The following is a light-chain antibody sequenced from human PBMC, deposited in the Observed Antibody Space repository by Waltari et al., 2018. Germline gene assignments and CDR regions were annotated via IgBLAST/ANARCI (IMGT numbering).Light chain of an antibody. CDR2: DTS. J-gene: IGKJ4*01. CDR1: QSVSSTK. CDR3: QQYDTSPLT. V-gene: IGKV3-20*01. Sequence: EIVLTQSPGTLSLSPGESATLSCRASQSVSSTKLAWYHQRPGQAPRLLIYDTSSRATGIPDRFSGSGSWTDFTLTIRRLEPEDFALFYCQQYDTSPLTFGGGTKVEIK.